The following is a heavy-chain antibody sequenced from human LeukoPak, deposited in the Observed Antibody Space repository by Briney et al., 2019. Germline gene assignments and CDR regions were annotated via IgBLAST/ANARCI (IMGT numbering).Heavy chain of an antibody. CDR3: ARDLFKGLGEAAYGSGILRGYYYYYMDV. CDR1: GFTFSSYW. CDR2: IKQDGSEK. J-gene: IGHJ6*03. V-gene: IGHV3-7*03. Sequence: GGSLRLSCAASGFTFSSYWMSWVRQAPGKGLEWVANIKQDGSEKYYVDSVKGRFTISRDNAKNSLYLQMNSLRAEDTAVYYCARDLFKGLGEAAYGSGILRGYYYYYMDVWGKGTTVTVSS. D-gene: IGHD3-10*01.